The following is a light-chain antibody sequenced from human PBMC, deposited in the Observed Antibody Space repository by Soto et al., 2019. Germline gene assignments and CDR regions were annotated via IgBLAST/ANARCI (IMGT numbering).Light chain of an antibody. CDR2: GAS. CDR1: QSVSSN. Sequence: DIVMTQSPATLSVSPGERATLSCRASQSVSSNLAWYQQKPGQTPRLLIYGASTRAIGIPARFSGSGSGTEFTLTISSLQSEDFAVYYCQQYNKWLWTFGQGTNVEI. V-gene: IGKV3-15*01. CDR3: QQYNKWLWT. J-gene: IGKJ1*01.